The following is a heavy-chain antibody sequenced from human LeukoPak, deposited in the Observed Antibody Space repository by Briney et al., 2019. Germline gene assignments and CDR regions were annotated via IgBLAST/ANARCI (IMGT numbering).Heavy chain of an antibody. CDR2: INPNSGDT. Sequence: ASVKVSCKASGYTFTGYYMHWVRQAPGQGLEWMGWINPNSGDTKYAQKFQGRVTMTRDTSISTAYMELSRLRSDDTAVYYCARDYYDSSGYSRFDPWGQGTLVTVSS. J-gene: IGHJ5*02. D-gene: IGHD3-22*01. CDR1: GYTFTGYY. V-gene: IGHV1-2*02. CDR3: ARDYYDSSGYSRFDP.